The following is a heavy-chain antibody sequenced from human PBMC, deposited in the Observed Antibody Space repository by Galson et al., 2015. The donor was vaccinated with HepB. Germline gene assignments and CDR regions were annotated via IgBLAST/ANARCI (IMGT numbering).Heavy chain of an antibody. J-gene: IGHJ4*02. CDR3: ANGVEMATIVFGGMGSWVY. V-gene: IGHV3-30*18. D-gene: IGHD5-24*01. Sequence: SLRLSCAASGFTFSSYGMHWVRQAPGKGLEWVAVISYDGSNKYYADSVKGRFTISRDNSKNTLYLQMNSLRAEDTAVYYCANGVEMATIVFGGMGSWVYWGQGTLVTVSS. CDR2: ISYDGSNK. CDR1: GFTFSSYG.